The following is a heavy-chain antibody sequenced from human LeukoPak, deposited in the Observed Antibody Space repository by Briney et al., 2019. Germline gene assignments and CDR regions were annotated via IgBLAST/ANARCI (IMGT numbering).Heavy chain of an antibody. V-gene: IGHV1-2*02. CDR3: ARALSLDY. CDR2: INPNSGGT. Sequence: ASVKVSCKASGYTFTDYYIDWVRQAPGQGLEWMGWINPNSGGTNYAQKFQGRVTMTRDTSISTAYMELSSLRSDDTAVYYCARALSLDYWGQGTPVAVSS. J-gene: IGHJ4*02. CDR1: GYTFTDYY.